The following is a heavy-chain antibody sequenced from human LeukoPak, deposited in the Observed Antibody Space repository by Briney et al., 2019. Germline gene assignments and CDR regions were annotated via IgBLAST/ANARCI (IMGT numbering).Heavy chain of an antibody. V-gene: IGHV4-61*01. CDR2: IYYTGNT. J-gene: IGHJ4*02. CDR3: ASKQWLPYYFHY. D-gene: IGHD5-24*01. CDR1: GGSVSSENFY. Sequence: SETLSLTCTVSGGSVSSENFYWSWIRQPPGKGLEWIGYIYYTGNTNYNPSLKSRVTISVDTSKNQFSLKLSSVTAADTAVYYCASKQWLPYYFHYWGQGSLVTVSS.